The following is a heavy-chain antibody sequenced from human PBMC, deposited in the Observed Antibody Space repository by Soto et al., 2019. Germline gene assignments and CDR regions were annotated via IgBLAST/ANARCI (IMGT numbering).Heavy chain of an antibody. V-gene: IGHV4-59*01. CDR1: GGSISSYF. CDR3: ARDPKGNNWFDP. Sequence: SETLSLTCSVSGGSISSYFWSWIRQPPGKGLEWIGYIYYSGSTNYNPSLKSRVTISVDTSKNQFSLKLSSVTAADTAVYYCARDPKGNNWFDPWGQGTLGTVSS. J-gene: IGHJ5*02. CDR2: IYYSGST.